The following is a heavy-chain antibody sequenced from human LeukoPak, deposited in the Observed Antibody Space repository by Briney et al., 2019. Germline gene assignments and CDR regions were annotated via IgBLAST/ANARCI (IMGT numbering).Heavy chain of an antibody. J-gene: IGHJ6*03. Sequence: GGSLRLSCAASGFTFSSYGMHWVRQAPGKGLEWVAFIRYDGSNKYYADSVKGRFTISRDNSKNTLYLQMNSLRAEDTAVYYCAKATTHYDFWSGYPYYYYYMDVWGKGTTVTVSS. CDR3: AKATTHYDFWSGYPYYYYYMDV. CDR2: IRYDGSNK. V-gene: IGHV3-30*02. D-gene: IGHD3-3*01. CDR1: GFTFSSYG.